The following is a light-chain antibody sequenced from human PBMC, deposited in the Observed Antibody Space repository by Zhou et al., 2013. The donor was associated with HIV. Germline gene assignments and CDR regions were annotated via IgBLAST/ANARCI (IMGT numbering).Light chain of an antibody. J-gene: IGKJ4*01. CDR1: QSVRGNF. CDR3: QHYGDTVFT. Sequence: IVLTQSPGTLSLSPGGRATLSCRASQSVRGNFLAWYQQRPGQTPRLLIYGASTRATGIPDRFSGSGSGTDFTLTISRLEPEDFAVYYCQHYGDTVFTFGGGTKVEIQ. V-gene: IGKV3-20*01. CDR2: GAS.